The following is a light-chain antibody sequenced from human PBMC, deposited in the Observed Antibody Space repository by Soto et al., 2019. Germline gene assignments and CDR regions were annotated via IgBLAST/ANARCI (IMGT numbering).Light chain of an antibody. Sequence: DIVLTQSPDSLAVSLGERGTINCKSSHNVIHDSNSKHFLAWYQQKPGQPPKLLMYWASTRESGVPDRFSGSGSATDFTLTISSLQAEDVAVYYCQQYHTPPLTFGGGTKVEIK. CDR2: WAS. CDR1: HNVIHDSNSKHF. J-gene: IGKJ4*01. CDR3: QQYHTPPLT. V-gene: IGKV4-1*01.